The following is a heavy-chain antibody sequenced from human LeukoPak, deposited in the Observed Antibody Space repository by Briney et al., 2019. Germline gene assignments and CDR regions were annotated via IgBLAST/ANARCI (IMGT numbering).Heavy chain of an antibody. J-gene: IGHJ6*02. CDR1: GFAFSSHW. V-gene: IGHV3-7*01. CDR2: VNREGSDK. Sequence: GGSLRLSCAASGFAFSSHWMDWVRQAPGKGLEWVANVNREGSDKNYVDSVKGRFTISRDNTKNSLYLQMNSLRVEDTAVYYCARDGVPGGRDVWGQGTTVTVS. CDR3: ARDGVPGGRDV. D-gene: IGHD3-16*01.